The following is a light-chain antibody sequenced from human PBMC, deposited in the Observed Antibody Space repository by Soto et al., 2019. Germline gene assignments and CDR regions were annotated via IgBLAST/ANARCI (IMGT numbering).Light chain of an antibody. J-gene: IGKJ1*01. CDR1: QSVSNNY. Sequence: EIVLPHSPGTLSLSLGERAPLSCRASQSVSNNYLAWYQQTPGQGPRLLIYGASNRATGIPDRFSGSGSVTDFTLTISRLEPEDFAVYYCQQYGSSGTFGQATKVDI. CDR2: GAS. CDR3: QQYGSSGT. V-gene: IGKV3-20*01.